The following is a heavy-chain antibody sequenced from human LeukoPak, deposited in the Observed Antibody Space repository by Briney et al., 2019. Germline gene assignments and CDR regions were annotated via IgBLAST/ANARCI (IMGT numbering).Heavy chain of an antibody. J-gene: IGHJ5*01. CDR1: RFTFSSFW. V-gene: IGHV3-7*05. D-gene: IGHD2/OR15-2a*01. Sequence: PGGSLRLSCAASRFTFSSFWMSWVRQAPGKGLEWVANINEDGREMYYLDSVKGRFTISRDNAEISLSLQMNSLRSEDTAVYYCATYLYATSAFDSWGQGTLVTVSS. CDR3: ATYLYATSAFDS. CDR2: INEDGREM.